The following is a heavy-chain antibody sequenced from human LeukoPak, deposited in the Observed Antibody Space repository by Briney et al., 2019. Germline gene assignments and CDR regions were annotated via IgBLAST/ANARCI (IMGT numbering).Heavy chain of an antibody. CDR3: ARFRANYGDYPGAFDI. CDR2: INPSGGST. J-gene: IGHJ3*02. V-gene: IGHV1-46*01. D-gene: IGHD4-17*01. CDR1: GYTFTSYY. Sequence: ASVKVSRKASGYTFTSYYMHWVRQAPGQGLEWMGIINPSGGSTSYAQKFQGRVTMTRDTSTSTVYMELSSLRSEDTAVYYCARFRANYGDYPGAFDIWGQGTMVTVSS.